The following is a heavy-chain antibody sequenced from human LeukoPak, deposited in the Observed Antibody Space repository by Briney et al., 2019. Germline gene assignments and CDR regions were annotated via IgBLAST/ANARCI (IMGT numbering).Heavy chain of an antibody. CDR1: GFTFSSYA. D-gene: IGHD2-21*01. Sequence: GRSLRLSCAASGFTFSSYAMHWVRQAPGKGLEGLAVISYDGSNKYYVDSVKGRFNICRDNHKNTLYLQMNSLRAEDTAVYYCAREAPYVIGTMDVWGQGTTDTVFS. V-gene: IGHV3-30*14. CDR2: ISYDGSNK. CDR3: AREAPYVIGTMDV. J-gene: IGHJ6*02.